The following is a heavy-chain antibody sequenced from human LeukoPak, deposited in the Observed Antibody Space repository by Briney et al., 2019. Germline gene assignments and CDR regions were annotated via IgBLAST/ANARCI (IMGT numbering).Heavy chain of an antibody. CDR3: ARAGVSIFGGGTSIFGVGSSSYYYNMDV. V-gene: IGHV3-7*01. D-gene: IGHD3-3*01. CDR1: GFTFSNFW. J-gene: IGHJ6*03. CDR2: IKQDGSEK. Sequence: PGGSLRLSCEASGFTFSNFWMSWVRQAPGKGLEWVANIKQDGSEKYSVDSVKGRFTISRDNARNSLYLQMNSLRAEDTAPYYCARAGVSIFGGGTSIFGVGSSSYYYNMDVWGKGTTVTVSS.